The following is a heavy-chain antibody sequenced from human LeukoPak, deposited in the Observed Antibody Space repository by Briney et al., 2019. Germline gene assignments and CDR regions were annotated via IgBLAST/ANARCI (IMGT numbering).Heavy chain of an antibody. Sequence: SVKVSCKASGGTFNSYAISWVRQAPGQGLEWMGGIIPIFGTANYAQKFQGRVTITTDESTSTAYMELSSLRSEDTAVYYCASGSPGYSYGYGHLFDYWGQGTLVTVSS. J-gene: IGHJ4*02. CDR2: IIPIFGTA. CDR1: GGTFNSYA. D-gene: IGHD5-18*01. V-gene: IGHV1-69*05. CDR3: ASGSPGYSYGYGHLFDY.